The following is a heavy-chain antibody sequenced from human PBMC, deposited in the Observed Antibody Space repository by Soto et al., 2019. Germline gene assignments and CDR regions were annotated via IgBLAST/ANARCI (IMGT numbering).Heavy chain of an antibody. J-gene: IGHJ4*02. V-gene: IGHV3-74*01. D-gene: IGHD6-6*01. CDR2: INSYGSST. CDR3: ARENSSSGRYFDY. CDR1: GFTFSSYW. Sequence: EVQLVESGGGLVQPGGSLRLSCAASGFTFSSYWMHWVRQAPGKGLVWVSRINSYGSSTNYADSVKGRFTISRDNAKNTLTLQMNSLRAEDTAVYYCARENSSSGRYFDYWGQGTLVTVSS.